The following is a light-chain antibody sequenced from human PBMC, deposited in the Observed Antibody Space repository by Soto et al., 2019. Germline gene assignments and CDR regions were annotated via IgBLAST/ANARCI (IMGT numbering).Light chain of an antibody. V-gene: IGKV1-39*01. Sequence: QLTQSPSSLSASVGDTVTITCRASQSISTYLNWYQHKPGKAPKLVIQAASTLLSGVPPRFSGSGSETDFTLTITSLRPEDFATYYCQQSYRTPYIFGQGTNLEIK. J-gene: IGKJ2*01. CDR3: QQSYRTPYI. CDR2: AAS. CDR1: QSISTY.